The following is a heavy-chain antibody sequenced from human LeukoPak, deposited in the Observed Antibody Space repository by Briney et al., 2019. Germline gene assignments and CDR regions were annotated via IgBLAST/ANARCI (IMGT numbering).Heavy chain of an antibody. CDR1: GFTFDDYA. CDR3: AKDLRHSSAGGLDY. D-gene: IGHD6-19*01. CDR2: ISWNSNDI. Sequence: PGGSLRLSCAASGFTFDDYAMHWVRQAPGKGLEWVSGISWNSNDIGYADSVKGRFTISRDNAKNSLYLQMNSLRAEDTALHYCAKDLRHSSAGGLDYWGQGTLVTVSS. V-gene: IGHV3-9*01. J-gene: IGHJ4*02.